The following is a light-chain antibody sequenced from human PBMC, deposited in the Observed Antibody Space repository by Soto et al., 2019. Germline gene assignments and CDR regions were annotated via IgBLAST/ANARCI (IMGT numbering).Light chain of an antibody. CDR1: LGIANY. Sequence: DIQITQSPSSLSASIGDRVTITCRASLGIANYLAWYQQKPGKVPKLLIYAASSLQSGVPSRFSGSGSGTDFTLTIRGLQPEDVATYYCQKYNGALWAFGQGTKVDIK. CDR2: AAS. V-gene: IGKV1-27*01. CDR3: QKYNGALWA. J-gene: IGKJ1*01.